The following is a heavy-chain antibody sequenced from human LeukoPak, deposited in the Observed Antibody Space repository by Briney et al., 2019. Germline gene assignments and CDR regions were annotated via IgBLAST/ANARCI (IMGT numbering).Heavy chain of an antibody. CDR3: ARGNQGTSIAARRVTMPMDV. D-gene: IGHD6-6*01. V-gene: IGHV1-18*01. Sequence: ASVKVSCKASGYTFTSYGISWVRQAPGQGLEWMGLISAYNGNTNYAQKLQGRVTMTTDTSTSTAYMELRSLRSDDTAVYYCARGNQGTSIAARRVTMPMDVWGKGTTVTVSS. CDR2: ISAYNGNT. CDR1: GYTFTSYG. J-gene: IGHJ6*04.